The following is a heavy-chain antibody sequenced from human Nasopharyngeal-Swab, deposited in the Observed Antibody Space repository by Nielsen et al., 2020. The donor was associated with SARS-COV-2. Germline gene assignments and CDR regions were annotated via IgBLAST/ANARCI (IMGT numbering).Heavy chain of an antibody. J-gene: IGHJ4*02. CDR2: IYRAGNT. CDR1: GFTVGNNY. V-gene: IGHV3-53*01. CDR3: ARRRFHESGGYSGFDY. Sequence: GESLKISCAASGFTVGNNYMTWVRQAPGKGLEWVSVIYRAGNTYYADSVKGRFTISRDNFENPVYLQMNSLRAEDTAIYYCARRRFHESGGYSGFDYWGQGTLVTVSS. D-gene: IGHD2-15*01.